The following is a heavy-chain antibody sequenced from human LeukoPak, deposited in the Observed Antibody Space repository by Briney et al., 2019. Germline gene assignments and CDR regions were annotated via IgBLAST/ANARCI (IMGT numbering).Heavy chain of an antibody. J-gene: IGHJ4*02. D-gene: IGHD2-15*01. CDR1: GYISTTYY. V-gene: IGHV1-46*01. CDR3: ARDPRGYCSGGRCYYLDD. CDR2: ISPSGGTT. Sequence: ASVKVSCKASGYISTTYYIHWVRQAPGQGLEWMGVISPSGGTTTYAQKFQGRVTVTRDTSTNTVYMELSSLRSEDTAVYYCARDPRGYCSGGRCYYLDDWGQGTLVTVSS.